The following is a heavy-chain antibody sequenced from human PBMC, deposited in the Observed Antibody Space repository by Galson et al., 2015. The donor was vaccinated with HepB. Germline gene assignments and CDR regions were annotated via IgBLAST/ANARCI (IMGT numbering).Heavy chain of an antibody. D-gene: IGHD6-13*01. CDR3: ARGGFTSSWFWVF. CDR2: INPDGSEN. J-gene: IGHJ4*02. Sequence: SLRLSCAASGIAFSNFWMTWVRQAPGKGLEWVATINPDGSENYYVDSLKGRFTTSRDNAGNSLYLQIDSLRAEDTAVYYCARGGFTSSWFWVFWGQGTLVTVPS. V-gene: IGHV3-7*01. CDR1: GIAFSNFW.